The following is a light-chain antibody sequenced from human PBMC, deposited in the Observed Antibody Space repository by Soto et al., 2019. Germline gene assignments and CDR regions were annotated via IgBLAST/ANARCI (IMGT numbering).Light chain of an antibody. J-gene: IGKJ2*01. CDR3: LQDYNYPLT. CDR1: QGIRSD. Sequence: AIQMTQSPSSLSASVGDRVTITCRASQGIRSDLGWYQQKPGIAPKLLIYGASTLQSGVTSRFSGSGSGTDFTLTISSLQPEDFATYYCLQDYNYPLTFGQGTKLEIK. V-gene: IGKV1-6*01. CDR2: GAS.